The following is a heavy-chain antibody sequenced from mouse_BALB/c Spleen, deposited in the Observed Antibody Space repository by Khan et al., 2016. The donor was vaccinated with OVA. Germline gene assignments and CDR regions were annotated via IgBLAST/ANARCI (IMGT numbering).Heavy chain of an antibody. CDR1: GYTFINYW. V-gene: IGHV1-7*01. D-gene: IGHD1-1*01. Sequence: QIQLVQSGAELAKPGASVKMSCKASGYTFINYWILWVKQRPGQGLEWIGYINPSTGYTEYNQNFKDKATLPADKSSSTAYMQLSSLTSEDSAVYDCARRGLRWDFDYWGQGTTLTVSS. J-gene: IGHJ2*01. CDR3: ARRGLRWDFDY. CDR2: INPSTGYT.